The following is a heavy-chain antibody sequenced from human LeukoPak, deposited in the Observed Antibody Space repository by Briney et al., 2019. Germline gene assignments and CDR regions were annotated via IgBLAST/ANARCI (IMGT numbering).Heavy chain of an antibody. J-gene: IGHJ4*02. Sequence: SETLSLTCTVSGGYISSYYWSWIRQPPGKGLEWIGYIFNSGSTNYNPSLTSRVTISVDTSKNQLSLKLSSVTAADTAVYFCALGDCSSTSCYVFDYWGQGTLVTVSS. D-gene: IGHD2-2*01. CDR3: ALGDCSSTSCYVFDY. V-gene: IGHV4-59*01. CDR2: IFNSGST. CDR1: GGYISSYY.